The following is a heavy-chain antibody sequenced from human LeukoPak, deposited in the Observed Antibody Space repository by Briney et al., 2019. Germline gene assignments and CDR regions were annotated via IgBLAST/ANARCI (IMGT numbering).Heavy chain of an antibody. CDR1: GFTFSRYA. Sequence: GGSLRLSCAPSGFTFSRYAIHWVRQAPGKGLEWVSDINGSGGSTYYADSVKGRFTISRDNSKNTLYLQMNGLRAEDTAVYYCAKRIQSAMATGYWGQGTLVTVSS. J-gene: IGHJ4*02. V-gene: IGHV3-23*01. D-gene: IGHD5-18*01. CDR3: AKRIQSAMATGY. CDR2: INGSGGST.